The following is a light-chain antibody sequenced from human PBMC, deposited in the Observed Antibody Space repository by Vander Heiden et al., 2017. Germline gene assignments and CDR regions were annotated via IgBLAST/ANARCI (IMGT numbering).Light chain of an antibody. J-gene: IGLJ3*02. CDR1: SSHIGAGYA. CDR3: QSDDTSLRAWV. V-gene: IGLV1-40*01. CDR2: SNN. Sequence: SVLTQPPSVSGATGQRVTISSTWSSSHIGAGYAAPSYPHFPRAAPKLPIFSNNNRPSGVPDRFSGSKAGTSASLAISGLQAEDENDYYCQSDDTSLRAWVFGGGTKLTVL.